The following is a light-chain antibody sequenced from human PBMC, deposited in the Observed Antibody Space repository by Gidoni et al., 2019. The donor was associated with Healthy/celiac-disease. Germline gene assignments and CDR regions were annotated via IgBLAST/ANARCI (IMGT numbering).Light chain of an antibody. Sequence: DIQMTQSPSSLSASVGDRVTITCQASQDISNYLNWYQQKPGQAPKLLIYDASNLETGVPSRFSGSGSGTDFTFTISSLQPEDIATYYCQQYDNLSFTFXPXTKVDIK. J-gene: IGKJ3*01. CDR2: DAS. V-gene: IGKV1-33*01. CDR1: QDISNY. CDR3: QQYDNLSFT.